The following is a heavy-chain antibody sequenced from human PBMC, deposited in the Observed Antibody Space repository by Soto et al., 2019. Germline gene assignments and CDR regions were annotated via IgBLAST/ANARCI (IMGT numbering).Heavy chain of an antibody. D-gene: IGHD2-21*01. CDR1: GYSFTNYW. CDR2: IDPSDSNT. V-gene: IGHV5-10-1*01. Sequence: EVQLVQSGAEVKKPGESLRISCKGSGYSFTNYWINWVRQMPGKGLEWMGRIDPSDSNTNYSPSFQGHVTISVDKSTSTAYLEWSSLRASDTAIYYCARPDCGASVCQLVPYWGQGTLVIVSS. CDR3: ARPDCGASVCQLVPY. J-gene: IGHJ1*01.